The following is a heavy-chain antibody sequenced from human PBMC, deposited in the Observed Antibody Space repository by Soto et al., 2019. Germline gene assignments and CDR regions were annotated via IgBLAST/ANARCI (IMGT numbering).Heavy chain of an antibody. CDR3: AGSRDGYG. V-gene: IGHV3-48*02. Sequence: EIQLVESGGGSVQPGGSLRLSCAASGFSFSSFSMTWVRQAPGKGLEWVSYIGRDSSPTYYADSVQGRFSISRDDAKNILSLQRDSLRDEGTAVYYWAGSRDGYGWGQGTLVTVSS. CDR2: IGRDSSPT. D-gene: IGHD5-18*01. J-gene: IGHJ4*02. CDR1: GFSFSSFS.